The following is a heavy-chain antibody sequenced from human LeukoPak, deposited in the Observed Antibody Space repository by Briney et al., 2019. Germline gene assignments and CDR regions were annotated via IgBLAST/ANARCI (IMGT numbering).Heavy chain of an antibody. CDR2: INSDGSKR. Sequence: GGSLRLSCAASGFTFSRYWMHWVRQAPGKGLVWVSNINSDGSKRNHADSVKGRFTISRDNAKNTLYLQMNSLRAEDTAVYYCVRDDGSYSLDYWGQRILVTVSS. CDR3: VRDDGSYSLDY. CDR1: GFTFSRYW. V-gene: IGHV3-74*01. D-gene: IGHD1-26*01. J-gene: IGHJ4*02.